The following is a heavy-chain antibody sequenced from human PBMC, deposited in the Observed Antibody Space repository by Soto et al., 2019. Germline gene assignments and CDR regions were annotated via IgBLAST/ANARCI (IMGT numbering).Heavy chain of an antibody. D-gene: IGHD3-9*01. CDR3: ARVNYDILTGYYGMDV. J-gene: IGHJ6*02. CDR1: GGSISSGGYY. Sequence: QVQLQESGPRLVKPSQTLSLTCTVSGGSISSGGYYWSWIRQHPGKGLEWIGYIYYSGSTYYNPSLKSRVTISVDTSKNQFSLKLSSVTAADTAVYYCARVNYDILTGYYGMDVWGQGTTVTVSS. CDR2: IYYSGST. V-gene: IGHV4-31*03.